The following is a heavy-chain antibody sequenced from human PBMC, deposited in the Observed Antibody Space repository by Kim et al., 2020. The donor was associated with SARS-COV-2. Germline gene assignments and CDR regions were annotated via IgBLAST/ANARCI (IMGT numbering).Heavy chain of an antibody. D-gene: IGHD6-13*01. CDR2: ISGSSGTT. CDR1: GFTFSSYA. Sequence: GGSLRLSCAASGFTFSSYAMSWVRQASGKGLEWVSVISGSSGTTYYRDSVKGRFTISRDNSKNTLYLQMNSLRAEDTAVYYCSLNGGYRTSEVNWYFDVWGRGTLVAVSS. J-gene: IGHJ2*01. CDR3: SLNGGYRTSEVNWYFDV. V-gene: IGHV3-23*01.